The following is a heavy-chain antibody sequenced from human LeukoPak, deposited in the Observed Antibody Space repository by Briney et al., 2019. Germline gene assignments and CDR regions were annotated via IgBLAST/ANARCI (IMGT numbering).Heavy chain of an antibody. D-gene: IGHD3-22*01. CDR3: ARWLSRGYYYSYYMYV. CDR2: INHSVST. CDR1: GVSLSTYY. J-gene: IGHJ6*03. V-gene: IGHV4-34*01. Sequence: SETLSLTCAVYGVSLSTYYWSWIRQPPGQGLEWIGEINHSVSTNYNPSLKSRVIISVDTSKNQFSLKLSSVTAADTAVYYCARWLSRGYYYSYYMYVWGKGTTVTVSS.